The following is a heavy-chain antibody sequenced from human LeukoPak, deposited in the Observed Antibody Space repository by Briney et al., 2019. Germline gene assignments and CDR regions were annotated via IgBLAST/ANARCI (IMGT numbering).Heavy chain of an antibody. CDR1: GFTFSSYG. CDR2: IRYDGTNK. D-gene: IGHD2-8*01. V-gene: IGHV3-30*02. CDR3: AKDRCSNGIGCYYYYMDV. Sequence: GGSLRLSCAASGFTFSSYGMHWVRQAPGKGLEWVAFIRYDGTNKYYADSVKGRFTISRDNSKNTLYLQMNSLRAEDTAVYYCAKDRCSNGIGCYYYYMDVWGKGTTVTISS. J-gene: IGHJ6*03.